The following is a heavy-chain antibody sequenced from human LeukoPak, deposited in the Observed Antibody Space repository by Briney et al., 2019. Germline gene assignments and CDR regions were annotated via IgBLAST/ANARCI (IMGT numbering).Heavy chain of an antibody. V-gene: IGHV4-4*07. Sequence: SETLSLTCTVSGGSISSYYWSWIRQPAGKGLEWIGRIYTSGSTNYNPSLKSRVTMSVDMSKNQFSLKLSSVTAADTAVYYCARKGGFGELSWFDPWGQGTLVTVSS. CDR1: GGSISSYY. J-gene: IGHJ5*02. D-gene: IGHD3-10*01. CDR2: IYTSGST. CDR3: ARKGGFGELSWFDP.